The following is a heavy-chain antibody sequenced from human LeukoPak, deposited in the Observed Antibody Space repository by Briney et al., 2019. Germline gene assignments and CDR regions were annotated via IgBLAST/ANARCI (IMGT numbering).Heavy chain of an antibody. Sequence: GGSLRLSCAASGFTFSSYSVNWVRQAPGKGLEWVSSISSSSSYIYYADSVKGRSTISRDNAKNSLYLQMNSLRAEDTAVYYCARDQRVAVAGTIVWGQGTLVTVSS. CDR2: ISSSSSYI. D-gene: IGHD6-19*01. V-gene: IGHV3-21*01. J-gene: IGHJ4*02. CDR3: ARDQRVAVAGTIV. CDR1: GFTFSSYS.